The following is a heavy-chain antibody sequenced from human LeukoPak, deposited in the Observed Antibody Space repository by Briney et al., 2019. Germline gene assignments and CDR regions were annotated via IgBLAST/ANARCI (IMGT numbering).Heavy chain of an antibody. Sequence: NPSETLSLTCTVSGGSISSSSYYWGWIRQPPGKGLEWIGSIYYSGSTYYNPSLKSRVTISVDTSKNQFSLKLSSVTAADTAVYYCARDPDSGSYYYFDYWGQGTLVTVSS. CDR2: IYYSGST. CDR1: GGSISSSSYY. D-gene: IGHD1-26*01. CDR3: ARDPDSGSYYYFDY. J-gene: IGHJ4*02. V-gene: IGHV4-39*07.